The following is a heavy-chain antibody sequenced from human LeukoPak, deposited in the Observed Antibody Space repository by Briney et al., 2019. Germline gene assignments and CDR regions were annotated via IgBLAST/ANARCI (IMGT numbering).Heavy chain of an antibody. V-gene: IGHV1-69*05. CDR2: IIPIFGTA. J-gene: IGHJ4*02. CDR1: GGTFSSYA. D-gene: IGHD3-22*01. Sequence: ASVKVSCKASGGTFSSYAISWVRQAPGQGLEWMGGIIPIFGTASYAQKFQGRVTITTDESTSTAYMELSSLRSEDTAVYYCARALYDSSGYYHYFFDYWGQGTLVTVSS. CDR3: ARALYDSSGYYHYFFDY.